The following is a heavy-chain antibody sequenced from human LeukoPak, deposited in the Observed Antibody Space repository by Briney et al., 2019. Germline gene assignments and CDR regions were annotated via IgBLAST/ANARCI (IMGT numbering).Heavy chain of an antibody. CDR2: VSAYNGNT. J-gene: IGHJ6*04. D-gene: IGHD3-10*01. V-gene: IGHV1-18*01. CDR1: GYTFTSYG. Sequence: ASVKVSCKASGYTFTSYGISWVRQAPGQGLEWMGWVSAYNGNTNYAQKLQGRVTMTTDTSTSTAYMELRSLRSDDTAVYYCARDLGITMVRGNLDVWGKGTTVTIPS. CDR3: ARDLGITMVRGNLDV.